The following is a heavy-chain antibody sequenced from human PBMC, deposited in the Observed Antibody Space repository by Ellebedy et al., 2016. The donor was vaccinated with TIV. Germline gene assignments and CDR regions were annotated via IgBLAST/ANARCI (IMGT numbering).Heavy chain of an antibody. CDR2: ISRSGDTI. Sequence: GGSLRLXXAASGFSFSDYYMTWIRQAPGKGLEWVSYISRSGDTIYHADSVKGRFTISRDNAKNSLFLQMNSLRDEDTAVYYCVKGGRWTSGLAPEWGQGTLVTVSS. V-gene: IGHV3-11*04. D-gene: IGHD3-16*01. J-gene: IGHJ4*02. CDR1: GFSFSDYY. CDR3: VKGGRWTSGLAPE.